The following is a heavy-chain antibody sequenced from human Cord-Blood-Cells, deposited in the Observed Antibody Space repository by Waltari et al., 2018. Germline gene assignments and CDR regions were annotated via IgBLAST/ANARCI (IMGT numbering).Heavy chain of an antibody. J-gene: IGHJ4*02. CDR1: GYSISSGYY. D-gene: IGHD3-3*01. Sequence: AVSGYSISSGYYWGWIRQPPGKGLEWIGSIYHSGSTYYNPSLKSRVTISVDTSKNQFSLKLSSVTAADTAVYYCARDKGDYDFWSGYYFDYWGQGTLVTVSS. CDR2: IYHSGST. V-gene: IGHV4-38-2*01. CDR3: ARDKGDYDFWSGYYFDY.